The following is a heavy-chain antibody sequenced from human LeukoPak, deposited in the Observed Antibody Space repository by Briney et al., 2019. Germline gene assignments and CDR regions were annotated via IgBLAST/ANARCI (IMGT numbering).Heavy chain of an antibody. V-gene: IGHV4-34*01. D-gene: IGHD5-24*01. CDR1: GGPFSDYY. CDR3: ARGEGARDGYNYEGPFYFDY. CDR2: INHSGST. J-gene: IGHJ4*02. Sequence: SQTLSLTCAVYGGPFSDYYWSWIRQPPGKGLEWIGKINHSGSTNYSPSLKSRVTISIDTSKNQFSLKLNSMTAADTAVYYCARGEGARDGYNYEGPFYFDYWGQGTLVTVSS.